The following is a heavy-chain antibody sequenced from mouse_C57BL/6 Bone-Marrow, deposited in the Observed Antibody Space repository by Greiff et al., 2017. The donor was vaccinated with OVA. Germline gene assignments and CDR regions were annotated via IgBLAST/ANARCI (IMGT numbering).Heavy chain of an antibody. Sequence: VQLQQSGPELVKPGASVKISCKASGYSFTSYYIHWVKQRPGQGLEWIGWIYPGSGNTKYNEKFKGKATLTADTSSSTAYMQLSSLTSEDSAVYYCAPSYGNYAWFAYWGQGTLVTVSA. V-gene: IGHV1-66*01. J-gene: IGHJ3*01. CDR3: APSYGNYAWFAY. D-gene: IGHD2-1*01. CDR2: IYPGSGNT. CDR1: GYSFTSYY.